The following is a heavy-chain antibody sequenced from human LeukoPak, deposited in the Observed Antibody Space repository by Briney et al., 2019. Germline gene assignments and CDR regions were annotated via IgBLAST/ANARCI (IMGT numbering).Heavy chain of an antibody. V-gene: IGHV1-2*02. D-gene: IGHD2-21*02. CDR1: GYTFATYF. Sequence: GASVKVSCKTSGYTFATYFMHWVRQAPGQGLEWMGYIKPNSGVTNYAQKFRGRVTMTWDTSISTAYIELSGLTSDDTAIYYCARPTYCGSNCYFNFDYWGQATMVSVCS. J-gene: IGHJ4*02. CDR2: IKPNSGVT. CDR3: ARPTYCGSNCYFNFDY.